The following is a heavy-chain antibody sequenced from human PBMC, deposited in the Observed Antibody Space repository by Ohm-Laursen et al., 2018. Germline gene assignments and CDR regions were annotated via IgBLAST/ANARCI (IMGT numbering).Heavy chain of an antibody. CDR1: GGSISSYY. V-gene: IGHV4-59*08. Sequence: TLSLTCTVSGGSISSYYWSWIRQPPGKGLEWIGYISYSGSTSYTPSLKSRVTISVDTSKNQFSLKLSSVTAADTAVYYCARHFSGTVTSFYWYFDLWGRGTLVKVSS. CDR2: ISYSGST. D-gene: IGHD4-17*01. J-gene: IGHJ2*01. CDR3: ARHFSGTVTSFYWYFDL.